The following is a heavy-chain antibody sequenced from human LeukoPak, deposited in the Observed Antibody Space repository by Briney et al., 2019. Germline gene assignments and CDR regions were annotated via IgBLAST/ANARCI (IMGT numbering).Heavy chain of an antibody. CDR1: GGSISRYY. V-gene: IGHV4-59*08. Sequence: SETLSLTCTVSGGSISRYYGSWIRQPPGKGLEWIGYIYYSGSTNYNPSIKSRGTISVDTSKNQFSLKLSSVTAADTAVYYCASSYGSGSYYNEAYYYYGMDVWGQGTTVTVSS. CDR3: ASSYGSGSYYNEAYYYYGMDV. CDR2: IYYSGST. D-gene: IGHD3-10*01. J-gene: IGHJ6*02.